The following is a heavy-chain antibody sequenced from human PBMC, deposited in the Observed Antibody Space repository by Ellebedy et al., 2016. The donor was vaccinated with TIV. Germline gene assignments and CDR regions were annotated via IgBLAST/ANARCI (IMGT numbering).Heavy chain of an antibody. D-gene: IGHD2-2*01. Sequence: PGGSLRLSCAASGFTFSDYSMNWVRQAPGKGLEWLSYISSNNSTIHYADSVKGRITISRDNAKNSLYLQMNNLRAEDTAVYYCASAPSSRWYVYYFDNWGQGTLVTVSS. CDR1: GFTFSDYS. CDR2: ISSNNSTI. J-gene: IGHJ4*02. V-gene: IGHV3-48*04. CDR3: ASAPSSRWYVYYFDN.